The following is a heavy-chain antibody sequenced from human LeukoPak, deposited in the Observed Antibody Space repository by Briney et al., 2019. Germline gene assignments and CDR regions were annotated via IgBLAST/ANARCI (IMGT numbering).Heavy chain of an antibody. Sequence: GGSLRLSCAASGFTFSSYAMSWVRQTPGKGLEWVSAISGSGGSTYYADSVKGRFTISRDNSKNTLYLQMNSLRAEDTAVYYCAKSNSDYLVYFDYWGQGTLVTVSS. V-gene: IGHV3-23*01. D-gene: IGHD5-12*01. J-gene: IGHJ4*02. CDR2: ISGSGGST. CDR1: GFTFSSYA. CDR3: AKSNSDYLVYFDY.